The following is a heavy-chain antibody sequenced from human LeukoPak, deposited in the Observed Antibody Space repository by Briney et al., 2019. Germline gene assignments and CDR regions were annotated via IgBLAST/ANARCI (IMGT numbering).Heavy chain of an antibody. J-gene: IGHJ4*02. CDR1: GYTFTSYG. CDR3: ARGVGATTSDY. D-gene: IGHD1-26*01. Sequence: ASVKVSCKASGYTFTSYGITWVRQAPGQGLEWMGWISAYNGNTNYAQKFQGRATMTTDTPTTTAYMELRSLRSDDTAVYYCARGVGATTSDYWGQGTLVTVSS. V-gene: IGHV1-18*01. CDR2: ISAYNGNT.